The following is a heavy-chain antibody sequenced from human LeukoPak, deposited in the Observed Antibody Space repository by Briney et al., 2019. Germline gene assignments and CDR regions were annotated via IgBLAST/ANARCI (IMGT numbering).Heavy chain of an antibody. D-gene: IGHD5-18*01. CDR1: GYTFTTYY. CDR3: ARDGEVASSYGYYYYYMDV. J-gene: IGHJ6*03. Sequence: ASVKVSCKASGYTFTTYYMHWVRQAPGQGLEWMGIITPSGGSTSYAQKFQGRVTTTRDTSTSTVYMELSSLRSEDTAVYYCARDGEVASSYGYYYYYMDVWGKGTTVTVSS. CDR2: ITPSGGST. V-gene: IGHV1-46*01.